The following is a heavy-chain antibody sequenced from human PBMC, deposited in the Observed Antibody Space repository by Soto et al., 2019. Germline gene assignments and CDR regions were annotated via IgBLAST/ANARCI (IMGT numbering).Heavy chain of an antibody. D-gene: IGHD6-6*01. J-gene: IGHJ5*02. CDR3: ARERPDGARLDP. V-gene: IGHV4-39*02. CDR1: GDYISNSRFY. CDR2: IYHTGNA. Sequence: SETMSLTCGVSGDYISNSRFYWAWIRQPPGEGLEWIGSIYHTGNAYYNPSLKSRVTISVDTSKNQFSLKLSSVTAADTAVYYCARERPDGARLDPWGQGTLVTVSS.